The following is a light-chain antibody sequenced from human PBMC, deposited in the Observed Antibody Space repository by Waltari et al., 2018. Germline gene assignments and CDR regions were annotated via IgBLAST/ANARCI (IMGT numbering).Light chain of an antibody. J-gene: IGKJ1*01. Sequence: EIVMTQSPATLSVSPVERATLSCRASQSVSSSVAWYQQKPGQAPMLLIFGASTRATGIPARFSGSGSGTEFTLTISSLQSEDFAVYYCQQYNNWPWTFGQGTKVEIK. V-gene: IGKV3-15*01. CDR2: GAS. CDR1: QSVSSS. CDR3: QQYNNWPWT.